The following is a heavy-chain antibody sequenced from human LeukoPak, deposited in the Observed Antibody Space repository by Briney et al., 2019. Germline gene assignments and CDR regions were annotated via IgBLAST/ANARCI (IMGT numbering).Heavy chain of an antibody. CDR3: AREYGSGSEFDP. CDR1: GGSFSGYY. J-gene: IGHJ5*02. V-gene: IGHV4-4*07. Sequence: SETLSLTCAVYGGSFSGYYWSWIRQPAGKGLEWIGRIYTSGSTNYNPSLKSRVTMSVDTSKNQFSLKLSSVTAADTAVYYCAREYGSGSEFDPWGQGTLVTVSS. D-gene: IGHD3-10*01. CDR2: IYTSGST.